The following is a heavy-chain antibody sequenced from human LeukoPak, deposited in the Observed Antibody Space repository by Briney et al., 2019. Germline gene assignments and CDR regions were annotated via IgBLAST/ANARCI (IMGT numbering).Heavy chain of an antibody. J-gene: IGHJ3*02. Sequence: SETLSLTCTVSGGSISSYYWSWIRQPPGKGLEWIGYIYYSGSTNYNPSLKSRVTISVDTSKNQFSLKLSSVTAADTAVYYCARDSTGIAVSNDAFDIWGQGTMVTVSS. CDR1: GGSISSYY. D-gene: IGHD6-19*01. V-gene: IGHV4-59*01. CDR2: IYYSGST. CDR3: ARDSTGIAVSNDAFDI.